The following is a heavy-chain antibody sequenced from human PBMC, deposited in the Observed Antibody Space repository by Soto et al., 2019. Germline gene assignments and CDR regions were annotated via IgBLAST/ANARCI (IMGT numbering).Heavy chain of an antibody. Sequence: QVQLVQSGAEVKKPGASVKVSCKASGYTFTSYYMHWVRQAPGQGPEWMGTINPSGGSTSYAQRLQGRATMTREKSTSTVHMELSSLRSEDTAVYYCATTYGSGRYYCFQHWGQGTLGTVSS. CDR3: ATTYGSGRYYCFQH. CDR2: INPSGGST. J-gene: IGHJ1*01. D-gene: IGHD3-10*01. CDR1: GYTFTSYY. V-gene: IGHV1-46*04.